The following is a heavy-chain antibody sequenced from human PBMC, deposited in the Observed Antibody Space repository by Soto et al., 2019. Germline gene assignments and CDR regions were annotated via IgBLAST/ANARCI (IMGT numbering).Heavy chain of an antibody. D-gene: IGHD4-17*01. CDR2: IKRDGSEK. CDR1: GFMFGSYW. V-gene: IGHV3-7*03. J-gene: IGHJ4*02. CDR3: ARVRATDYEIDY. Sequence: EVQLVESGGGLVQPGGSLRLSCVASGFMFGSYWMTWVRHAPGKGLEWVANIKRDGSEKYYVDSVKGRFTISRDNADNSLFLHMRSLRADDTAVYYCARVRATDYEIDYWGQGALVTVSS.